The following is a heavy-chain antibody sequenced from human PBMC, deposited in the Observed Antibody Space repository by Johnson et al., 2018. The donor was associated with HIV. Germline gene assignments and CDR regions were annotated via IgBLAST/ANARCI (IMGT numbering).Heavy chain of an antibody. D-gene: IGHD3-16*01. Sequence: VQLVESGGGLIQPGGSLRLSCAASGFTVSMNHMSWVRQAPGKGLEWVSIVYSGGNTYYADSVKGRFTISRDNSKNTLYLQMNSLRAEDTAVYYCASDELGEDAFDIWGQGTMVTVSS. CDR3: ASDELGEDAFDI. V-gene: IGHV3-53*01. CDR2: VYSGGNT. J-gene: IGHJ3*02. CDR1: GFTVSMNH.